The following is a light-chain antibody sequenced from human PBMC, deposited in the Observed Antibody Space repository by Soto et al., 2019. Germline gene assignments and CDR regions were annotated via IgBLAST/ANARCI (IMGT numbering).Light chain of an antibody. V-gene: IGKV3-20*01. CDR3: QANAGTS. Sequence: EVVLTQSPDTLSLSPGERATLSCRASQSVSSSFLAWYQQKPGQAPRLLIHGASTRATGIPDRFSGRGSGTEFTLSISSLEPEDFAVYYCQANAGTSIGGGTRLEIK. CDR2: GAS. J-gene: IGKJ4*01. CDR1: QSVSSSF.